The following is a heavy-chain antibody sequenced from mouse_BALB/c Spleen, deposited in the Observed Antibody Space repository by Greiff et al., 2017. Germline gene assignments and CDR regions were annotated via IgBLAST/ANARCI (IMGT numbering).Heavy chain of an antibody. J-gene: IGHJ4*01. CDR1: GYAFSSYW. D-gene: IGHD1-1*01. CDR2: IYPGDGDT. Sequence: VQLQQSGAELVRPGSSVTISCKASGYAFSSYWMNWVKQRPGQGLEWIGQIYPGDGDTNYNGKFKGKATLTADNSSSTAYMQLSSLTSEDSAVYFCARTYYGSYGRAMDYWGQGTSVTVSS. CDR3: ARTYYGSYGRAMDY. V-gene: IGHV1-80*01.